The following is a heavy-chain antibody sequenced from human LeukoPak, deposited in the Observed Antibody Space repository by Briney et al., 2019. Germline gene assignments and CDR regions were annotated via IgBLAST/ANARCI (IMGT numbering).Heavy chain of an antibody. J-gene: IGHJ2*01. CDR2: IRPSGGST. CDR1: GYTFTSHY. D-gene: IGHD3-22*01. CDR3: ARITMTTSGWYFDL. V-gene: IGHV1-46*01. Sequence: VASVKVSCKASGYTFTSHYMHWVRQAPGEGLEWMGIIRPSGGSTTYAQKFQGRVTMTTDTSTSTVYMELSSLRSEDTALYYCARITMTTSGWYFDLWGRGTLVTVSS.